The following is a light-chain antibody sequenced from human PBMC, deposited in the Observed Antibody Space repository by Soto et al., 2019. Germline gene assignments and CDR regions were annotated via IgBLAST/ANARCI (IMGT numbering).Light chain of an antibody. Sequence: QSVLTQPPSVSGAPGQGVTISCTGSSSNIGAGYDVHWYQQLPGTAPKLLIYGNSNRPSGVPDRFSGSKSGPSASLAITGLQAEDEADYYCQSYDSSLSGSVFGTGTKLTVL. CDR2: GNS. CDR1: SSNIGAGYD. CDR3: QSYDSSLSGSV. V-gene: IGLV1-40*01. J-gene: IGLJ1*01.